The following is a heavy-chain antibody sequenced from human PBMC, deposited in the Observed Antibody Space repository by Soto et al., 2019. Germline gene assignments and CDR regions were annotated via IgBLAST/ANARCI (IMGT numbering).Heavy chain of an antibody. J-gene: IGHJ6*02. CDR3: ARDSGYYHYYGMDV. CDR2: GST. Sequence: GSTNYTPSLKSRVTISVDTSKNHFSLKLSSLTAADTAVYYCARDSGYYHYYGMDVWGQGTTVTVSS. V-gene: IGHV4-61*03.